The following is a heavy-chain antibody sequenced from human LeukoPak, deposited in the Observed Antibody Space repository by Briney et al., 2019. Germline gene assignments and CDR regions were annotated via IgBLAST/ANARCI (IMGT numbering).Heavy chain of an antibody. Sequence: GGPLRLSCAASGFTFSSYEMNWVRQAPGKGREWVSYISSSGSTIYYADSVKGRVSISRDNAKCSLYLQMNSLRAEDTAVYYCARDDSYGLDYWGQGTLVTVSS. V-gene: IGHV3-48*03. J-gene: IGHJ4*02. CDR3: ARDDSYGLDY. D-gene: IGHD5-18*01. CDR2: ISSSGSTI. CDR1: GFTFSSYE.